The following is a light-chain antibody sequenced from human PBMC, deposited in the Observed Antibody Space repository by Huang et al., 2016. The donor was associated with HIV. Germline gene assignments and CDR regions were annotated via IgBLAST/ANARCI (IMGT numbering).Light chain of an antibody. Sequence: SQSVGSNLAWYQQKPGQAPRLLIYDTSTRATGIPARFSGSESATEFTLTISSLQSEDFAVYYCQQYNSGGTFGPGTKLEIK. CDR3: QQYNSGGT. V-gene: IGKV3-15*01. CDR2: DTS. J-gene: IGKJ2*01. CDR1: QSVGSN.